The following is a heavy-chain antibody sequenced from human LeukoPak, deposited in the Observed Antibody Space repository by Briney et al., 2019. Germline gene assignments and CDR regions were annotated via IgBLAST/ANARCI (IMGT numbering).Heavy chain of an antibody. D-gene: IGHD2-2*01. Sequence: GGSLRLAWAASGFTVSSYEVDWVRQAGGGGRGWGKYISRRGRTIYYADSVKGRFTISRDNAKNSLYLQMNSLRAEDTAVYYCARGRLRYCSSTSCYPTEYFQPWGQGTLVTVSS. CDR1: GFTVSSYE. CDR2: ISRRGRTI. V-gene: IGHV3-48*03. CDR3: ARGRLRYCSSTSCYPTEYFQP. J-gene: IGHJ1*01.